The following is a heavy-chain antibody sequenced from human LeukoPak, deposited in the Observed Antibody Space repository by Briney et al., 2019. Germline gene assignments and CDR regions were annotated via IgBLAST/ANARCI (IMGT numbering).Heavy chain of an antibody. D-gene: IGHD3-22*01. Sequence: PSETLSLTCTVSGCSISSGYYWGWIRQPPGKGLEWIGSIYHSGSTYYNPSLKSRVTISVDTSKNQFSLKLSSVTAADTAVHYCATYDSSGYWGSFDYWGQGTLVTVSS. CDR1: GCSISSGYY. CDR3: ATYDSSGYWGSFDY. V-gene: IGHV4-38-2*02. CDR2: IYHSGST. J-gene: IGHJ4*02.